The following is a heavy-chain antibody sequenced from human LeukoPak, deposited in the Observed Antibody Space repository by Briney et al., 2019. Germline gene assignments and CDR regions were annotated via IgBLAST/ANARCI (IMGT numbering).Heavy chain of an antibody. CDR3: ASTHYYDSSAYYSAFDL. Sequence: SETLFLTCTVSGGSISNYYGSWIRQPPGKGLEWIGYFYYTGSTNYSPSLKNRVTISVDTSKNQFSLKLSSVTAADTAVYYCASTHYYDSSAYYSAFDLWGQGTMVTVSS. CDR2: FYYTGST. CDR1: GGSISNYY. V-gene: IGHV4-59*08. J-gene: IGHJ3*01. D-gene: IGHD3-22*01.